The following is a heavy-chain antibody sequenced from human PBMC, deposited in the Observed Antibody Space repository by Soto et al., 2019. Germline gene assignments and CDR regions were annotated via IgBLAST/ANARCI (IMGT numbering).Heavy chain of an antibody. CDR3: ARNRYSGSQYYFDY. J-gene: IGHJ4*02. Sequence: TSETLSLTCTVSGGSISSGGYYWSWIRQHPGKGLEWIGYIYYSGSTYYNPSLKSRVTISVDTSKNQFSLKLSSVTAADTAVYYCARNRYSGSQYYFDYWGQGTLVTVSS. CDR2: IYYSGST. CDR1: GGSISSGGYY. D-gene: IGHD1-26*01. V-gene: IGHV4-31*02.